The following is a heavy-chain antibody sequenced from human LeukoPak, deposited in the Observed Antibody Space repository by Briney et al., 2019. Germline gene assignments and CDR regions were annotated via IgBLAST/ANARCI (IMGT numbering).Heavy chain of an antibody. CDR3: AKDRSYNSYFDY. Sequence: GGSLRLSCEASGFIFNDYAMQWVRQVPGKGLEWISLITWNGGHTYYADSVKGRFTISRDNIKNSLYLQMNSLRPEDTALYYCAKDRSYNSYFDYWGQGTLVTV. J-gene: IGHJ4*02. CDR2: ITWNGGHT. D-gene: IGHD5-24*01. V-gene: IGHV3-43D*04. CDR1: GFIFNDYA.